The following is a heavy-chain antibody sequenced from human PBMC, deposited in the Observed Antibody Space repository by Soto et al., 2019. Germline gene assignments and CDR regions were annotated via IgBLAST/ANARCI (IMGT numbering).Heavy chain of an antibody. D-gene: IGHD3-22*01. J-gene: IGHJ4*02. CDR2: IYYSGST. Sequence: SETLSLTCTVSGGSISSYYWSWIRQPPGKGLEWIGYIYYSGSTNYNPSLKSRVTISVDTSKNQFSLKLSSVTAADTAVYYCARHTSSGYFYQIEYWGQGTLVTVSS. CDR3: ARHTSSGYFYQIEY. CDR1: GGSISSYY. V-gene: IGHV4-59*08.